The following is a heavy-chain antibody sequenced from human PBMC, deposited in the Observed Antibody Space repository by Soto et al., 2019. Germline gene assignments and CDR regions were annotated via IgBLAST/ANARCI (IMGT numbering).Heavy chain of an antibody. J-gene: IGHJ4*02. CDR2: IVVGSGNT. CDR3: AADLGDGLVVDY. V-gene: IGHV1-58*01. Sequence: ASVKVSCKASGFTFTSSAVQWVRQARGQRLEWIGWIVVGSGNTNYAQKFQERVTITRDMSTSTAYMELSSLRSEDTAVYYCAADLGDGLVVDYWGQGTLVTVSS. CDR1: GFTFTSSA.